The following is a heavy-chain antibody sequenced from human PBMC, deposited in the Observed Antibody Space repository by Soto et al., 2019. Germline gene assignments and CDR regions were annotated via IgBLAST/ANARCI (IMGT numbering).Heavy chain of an antibody. CDR3: AKDHTTELGFNSGFDP. V-gene: IGHV3-23*01. D-gene: IGHD1-26*01. CDR1: GFTFSSYA. CDR2: ISGSGGGT. Sequence: GGSLRLSCAASGFTFSSYAMSWVRQAPGKGLEWVSAISGSGGGTYYADSVKGRFTISRDNSKNTLYLQMNSLRAEDTAVYYCAKDHTTELGFNSGFDPWGQGTLVTVLL. J-gene: IGHJ5*02.